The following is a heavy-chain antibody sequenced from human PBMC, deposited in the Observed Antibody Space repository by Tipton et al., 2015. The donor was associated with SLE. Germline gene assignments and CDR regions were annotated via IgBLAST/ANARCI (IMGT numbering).Heavy chain of an antibody. J-gene: IGHJ6*02. CDR2: INHSGST. CDR1: GGSFSGYY. V-gene: IGHV4-34*01. D-gene: IGHD6-25*01. CDR3: ARDRGRDYSMDV. Sequence: TLSLTCAVYGGSFSGYYWSWIRQPPGKGLEWIGEINHSGSTNYNPSLKSRVTISVDTSKNQFSLQLSSVTAADTAVYYCARDRGRDYSMDVWGRGTTVIVSS.